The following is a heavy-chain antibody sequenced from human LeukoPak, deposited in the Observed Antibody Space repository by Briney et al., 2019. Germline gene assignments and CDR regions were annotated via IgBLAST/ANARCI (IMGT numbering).Heavy chain of an antibody. CDR2: IWYDRSKN. D-gene: IGHD1-7*01. J-gene: IGHJ4*01. CDR1: GFTFSSYG. Sequence: GSLRLSCAASGFTFSSYGMHWVRQAPGKGLEWVAVIWYDRSKNYYADSVKGRFTISRDNSKSTLYLQMNSLRAEDTAVYYCARDPTGSTIGDFWGQGTLVTVSS. CDR3: ARDPTGSTIGDF. V-gene: IGHV3-33*08.